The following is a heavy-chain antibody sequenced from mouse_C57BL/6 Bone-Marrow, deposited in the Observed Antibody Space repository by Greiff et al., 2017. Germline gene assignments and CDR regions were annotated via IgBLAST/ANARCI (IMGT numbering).Heavy chain of an antibody. CDR3: VGEDYKGRYCDY. CDR2: IRSKSSNYAT. Sequence: EVKLVESGGGLVQPKGSLKLSCAASGFTFNTYAMHWVRQAPGTGLEWVARIRSKSSNYATYYADYVKDRFPISRDDSKSMLYLQINNLKTEDTAMYSCVGEDYKGRYCDYWGQGTTLTVSS. V-gene: IGHV10-3*01. CDR1: GFTFNTYA. J-gene: IGHJ2*01. D-gene: IGHD2-12*01.